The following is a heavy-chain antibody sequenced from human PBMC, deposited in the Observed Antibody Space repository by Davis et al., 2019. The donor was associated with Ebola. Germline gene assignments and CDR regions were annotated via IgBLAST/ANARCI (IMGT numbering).Heavy chain of an antibody. D-gene: IGHD6-13*01. CDR1: GFTFSSYA. J-gene: IGHJ4*02. Sequence: PGGSLRLSCATSGFTFSSYAMSWVRQAPGKGLEWVSSISSDSDYIYYADSAKGRFTISRDNAKNSLYLQMNSLRAEDTAVYYCARDRSWQQPDYWGQGTLVTVSS. V-gene: IGHV3-21*01. CDR3: ARDRSWQQPDY. CDR2: ISSDSDYI.